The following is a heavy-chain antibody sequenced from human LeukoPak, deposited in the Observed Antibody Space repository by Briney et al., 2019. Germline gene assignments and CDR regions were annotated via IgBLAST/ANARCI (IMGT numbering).Heavy chain of an antibody. V-gene: IGHV1-69*13. CDR1: GGTFSSYA. CDR2: IIPIFGTA. J-gene: IGHJ5*02. D-gene: IGHD2-2*01. CDR3: ARDRYPPDIVVVPAANNWFDP. Sequence: ASVKVSCKASGGTFSSYAISWVRQAPGQGLEWMGGIIPIFGTAKDAQKFQGSVTITADESTSTAYMELSSLRSEDTAVYYCARDRYPPDIVVVPAANNWFDPWGQGTLVTVSS.